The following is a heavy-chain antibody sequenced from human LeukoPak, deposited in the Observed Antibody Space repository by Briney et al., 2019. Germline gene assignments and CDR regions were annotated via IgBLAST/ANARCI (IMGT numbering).Heavy chain of an antibody. D-gene: IGHD3-22*01. V-gene: IGHV3-23*01. CDR3: AKDDYYDSSGYYNY. Sequence: GGSLRLSCAASGFTFSSYTMSWVRQAPGKGLEWVSAISGSGGSTYYADSVKGRFTISRDNSKNTLYLQMNSLRAEDTAVYYCAKDDYYDSSGYYNYWGQGTLVTVSS. CDR1: GFTFSSYT. CDR2: ISGSGGST. J-gene: IGHJ4*02.